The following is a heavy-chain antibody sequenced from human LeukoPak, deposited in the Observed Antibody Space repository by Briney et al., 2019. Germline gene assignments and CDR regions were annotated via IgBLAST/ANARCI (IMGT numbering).Heavy chain of an antibody. Sequence: SETLSLTCAVSGYSISSGYYWGCIRQPPGKVLEWIGSIYHSGSTYYNPSLKSRVTISVDTSKNQFSLKLSSVTAADTAVYYCARRDGDYYYYMDVCSKGSTVTVSS. D-gene: IGHD4-17*01. V-gene: IGHV4-38-2*01. J-gene: IGHJ6*03. CDR2: IYHSGST. CDR1: GYSISSGYY. CDR3: ARRDGDYYYYMDV.